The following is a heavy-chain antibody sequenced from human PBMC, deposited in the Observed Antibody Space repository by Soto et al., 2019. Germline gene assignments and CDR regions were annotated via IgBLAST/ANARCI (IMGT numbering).Heavy chain of an antibody. Sequence: GGSLRLSCAASGFTFSDYYMSWIRQAPGKGLEWVSYISSSGSTIYYADSVKGRFTISRDNAKNSLYLQMNSLRAEDTAVYYCARDNFGVVITPHFDYWGQGTLVTVSS. J-gene: IGHJ4*02. CDR1: GFTFSDYY. CDR3: ARDNFGVVITPHFDY. CDR2: ISSSGSTI. V-gene: IGHV3-11*01. D-gene: IGHD3-3*01.